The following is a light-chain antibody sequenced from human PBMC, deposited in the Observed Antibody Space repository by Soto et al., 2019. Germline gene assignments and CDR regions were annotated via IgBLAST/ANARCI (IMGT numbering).Light chain of an antibody. CDR3: QQYNSYSQT. J-gene: IGKJ1*01. CDR2: DAS. CDR1: QSISSW. V-gene: IGKV1-5*01. Sequence: DIQMTQSPSTLSASVGDRVTITCRASQSISSWLAWYQQKPGKAPKLLIYDASSLASGVPSRLSGSGSGTEFTLTISSLQPDDFATYYCQQYNSYSQTFGQGTKVEIK.